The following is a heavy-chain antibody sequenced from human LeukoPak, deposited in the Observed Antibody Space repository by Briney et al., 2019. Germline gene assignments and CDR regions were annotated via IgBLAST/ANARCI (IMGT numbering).Heavy chain of an antibody. J-gene: IGHJ6*03. Sequence: SVKVSCKASGGTFSSYAISWVRQAPGQGLEWMGGIIPIFGTANYAQKFQGRVTITTDESTSTAYMELSSLRSEDTAVYYCARAGSQVGPYYYYYYMDVWGKGTTVTVSS. CDR3: ARAGSQVGPYYYYYYMDV. D-gene: IGHD3/OR15-3a*01. CDR1: GGTFSSYA. CDR2: IIPIFGTA. V-gene: IGHV1-69*05.